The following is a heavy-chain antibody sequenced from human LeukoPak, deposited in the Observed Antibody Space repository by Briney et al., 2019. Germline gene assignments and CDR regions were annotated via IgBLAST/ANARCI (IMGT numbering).Heavy chain of an antibody. CDR3: ARAPVGYSSGWGYYFDY. Sequence: SETLSLTCAVYGGSFSGYYWSWIRQPPGKGLEWIGEINHSGSTNYNPSLKSRVTISVDTSKNQFSLKLSSVTAADTAVYYCARAPVGYSSGWGYYFDYWGQGTLVTVSS. D-gene: IGHD6-19*01. J-gene: IGHJ4*02. CDR2: INHSGST. CDR1: GGSFSGYY. V-gene: IGHV4-34*01.